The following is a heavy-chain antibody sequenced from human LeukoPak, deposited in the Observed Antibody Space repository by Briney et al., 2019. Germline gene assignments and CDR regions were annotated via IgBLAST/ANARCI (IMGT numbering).Heavy chain of an antibody. V-gene: IGHV3-33*01. CDR2: IWYDGSNK. Sequence: GGSLRLSCAASGFTFSSYGMHWVRQAPGKGLEWVAVIWYDGSNKYYVDSVKGRFTISRDNSKNTLYLQMNSLRAEDTAVYYCARGAYGSGTYHDSDIWGQGTMVTVSS. CDR3: ARGAYGSGTYHDSDI. CDR1: GFTFSSYG. J-gene: IGHJ3*02. D-gene: IGHD3-10*01.